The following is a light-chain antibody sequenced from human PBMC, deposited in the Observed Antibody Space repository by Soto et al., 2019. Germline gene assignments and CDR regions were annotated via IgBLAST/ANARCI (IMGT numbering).Light chain of an antibody. Sequence: QSVLTQPASVSGSPGQSITISCTGTSSDVGGYNFVSWYQQHPDKAPKPMIYDVTNRPSGVSNRFSGSKSGNTASLTISGLQAEDEADYYCRSYRSSSTYVFGTGTKLTVL. CDR1: SSDVGGYNF. V-gene: IGLV2-14*01. J-gene: IGLJ1*01. CDR2: DVT. CDR3: RSYRSSSTYV.